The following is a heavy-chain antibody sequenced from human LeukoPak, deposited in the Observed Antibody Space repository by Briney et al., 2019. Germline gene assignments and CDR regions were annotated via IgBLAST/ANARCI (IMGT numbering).Heavy chain of an antibody. CDR1: GFSLSTSGMC. V-gene: IGHV2-70*11. Sequence: SGPALVRPTQTLTLTCTFSGFSLSTSGMCVSWIRQPPGKALEWLARIDWDDDKYYSTSLQTRLTISKDTSKNQVVLTMTNMDPVDTATYYCARIVATTGLYYFGYWGQGTLVTVSS. J-gene: IGHJ4*02. CDR3: ARIVATTGLYYFGY. D-gene: IGHD5-12*01. CDR2: IDWDDDK.